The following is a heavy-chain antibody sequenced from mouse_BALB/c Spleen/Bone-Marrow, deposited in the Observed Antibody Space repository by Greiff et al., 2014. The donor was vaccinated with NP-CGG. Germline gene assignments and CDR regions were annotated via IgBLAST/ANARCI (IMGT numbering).Heavy chain of an antibody. J-gene: IGHJ1*01. CDR2: IWAGGST. CDR1: GFSLTSYG. CDR3: ARVYLWYFDV. D-gene: IGHD2-3*01. V-gene: IGHV2-9*02. Sequence: QVQLKESGPGLVAPSQSLSITCTVSGFSLTSYGVHWVRQPPGKGLEWLGVIWAGGSTNYNSALMSRLSISKDNSKSQVFLKMNSLQTDDTAMFYCARVYLWYFDVWGAGTTVTVSS.